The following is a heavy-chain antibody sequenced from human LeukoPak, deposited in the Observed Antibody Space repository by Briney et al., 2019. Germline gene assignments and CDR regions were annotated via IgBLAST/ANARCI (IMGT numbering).Heavy chain of an antibody. J-gene: IGHJ4*02. Sequence: GGSLRLSCAASGFTFSRYALNWARQAPGKGLEWVSTVGVSGGSTYYADSVKGRFTISRDNSKNTLYLQMNSLRAEDTAVYYCARLAYWGQGTLVTVSS. V-gene: IGHV3-23*01. CDR1: GFTFSRYA. CDR3: ARLAY. CDR2: VGVSGGST. D-gene: IGHD2-21*01.